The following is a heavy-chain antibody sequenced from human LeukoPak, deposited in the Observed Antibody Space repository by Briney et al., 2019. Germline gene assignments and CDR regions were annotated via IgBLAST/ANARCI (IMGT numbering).Heavy chain of an antibody. V-gene: IGHV3-74*01. D-gene: IGHD3-22*01. J-gene: IGHJ4*02. Sequence: GGSLRLSCAASGFTFSNYWMHWVRQAPGKGLVWVSRINTDGSSTDYADSVKGRFTISRDNAKNTLYLQMNSLRAEDTAVYYCARDISDTSGLDYWGQGTLVTVSS. CDR1: GFTFSNYW. CDR3: ARDISDTSGLDY. CDR2: INTDGSST.